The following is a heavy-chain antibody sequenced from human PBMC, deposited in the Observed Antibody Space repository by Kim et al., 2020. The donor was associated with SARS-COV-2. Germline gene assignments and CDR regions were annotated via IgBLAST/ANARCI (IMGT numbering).Heavy chain of an antibody. Sequence: YADSVKGRFTISRDNAKNTLYLHMNSMRGEDTAVYYCARGKSGSQITLDYWGQGTLVTVSS. J-gene: IGHJ4*02. CDR3: ARGKSGSQITLDY. V-gene: IGHV3-74*01. D-gene: IGHD1-26*01.